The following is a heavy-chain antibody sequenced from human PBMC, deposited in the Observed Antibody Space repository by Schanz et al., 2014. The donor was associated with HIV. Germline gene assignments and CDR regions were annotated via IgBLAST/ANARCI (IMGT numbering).Heavy chain of an antibody. Sequence: ARLVQSGAEVKRPGASVTVSCTAAGSTFPDLDVNWVRQAPGQGLEWMGWINPNSGGTNYAQKFQGRVTMTRDTSISTAYMELYGLTYDDTAVYYCVRDSAARDLDLDYWGLGTLVTVSS. CDR1: GSTFPDLD. D-gene: IGHD2-21*02. CDR3: VRDSAARDLDLDY. J-gene: IGHJ4*02. V-gene: IGHV1-2*02. CDR2: INPNSGGT.